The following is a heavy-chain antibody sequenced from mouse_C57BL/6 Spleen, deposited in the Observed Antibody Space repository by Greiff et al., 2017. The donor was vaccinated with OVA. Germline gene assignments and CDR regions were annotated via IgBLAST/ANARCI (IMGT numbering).Heavy chain of an antibody. Sequence: VQLQQSGPELVKPGASVKLSCKASGYTFTSYDINWVKQRPGQGLEWIGWIYPRDGSPKYNEKFKGKATLTVDTSSSTAYMELHSLTSEDSAVYFCAREEGYYYGSSPWFAYWGQETLVTVSA. CDR3: AREEGYYYGSSPWFAY. J-gene: IGHJ3*01. D-gene: IGHD1-1*01. CDR2: IYPRDGSP. V-gene: IGHV1-85*01. CDR1: GYTFTSYD.